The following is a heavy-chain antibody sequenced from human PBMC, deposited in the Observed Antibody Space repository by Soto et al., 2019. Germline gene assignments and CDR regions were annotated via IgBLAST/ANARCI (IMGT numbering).Heavy chain of an antibody. CDR2: IIPIFGKV. Sequence: QVQLLQSGAEVKKPGSSVRVSCEASGGTFRTYAISWVRQAPGQGLEWMGEIIPIFGKVNYAQKFQGRVTITADESTTTVYMDLRSLTSEYMAVYYCAKGAVAGTPTSYYYYGMDVWCQGTTVTVS. CDR3: AKGAVAGTPTSYYYYGMDV. V-gene: IGHV1-69*12. J-gene: IGHJ6*02. CDR1: GGTFRTYA. D-gene: IGHD6-19*01.